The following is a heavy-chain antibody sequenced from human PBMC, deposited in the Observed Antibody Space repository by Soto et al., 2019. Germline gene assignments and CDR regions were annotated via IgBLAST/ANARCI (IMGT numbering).Heavy chain of an antibody. V-gene: IGHV4-34*01. D-gene: IGHD2-15*01. CDR3: ARAPLLLGYYYYYGMDV. CDR1: GGSFSGYY. Sequence: QVQLQQWGAGLLKPSETLSLTCAVYGGSFSGYYWSWIRQPPGKGLEWIGEINQSGSTNYHPSLKSRVTISVDKSKNQFSLKLSSVTAADTAVYYCARAPLLLGYYYYYGMDVWGQGTTVTVSS. J-gene: IGHJ6*02. CDR2: INQSGST.